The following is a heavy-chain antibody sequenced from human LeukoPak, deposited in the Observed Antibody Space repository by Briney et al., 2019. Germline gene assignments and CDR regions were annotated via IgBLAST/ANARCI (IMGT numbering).Heavy chain of an antibody. CDR1: GFTFNSYD. Sequence: PGGSLRLSFAASGFTFNSYDMHWVRQAQGEGLEWVSSIGTAGDTYYPGSVKGRFTISRENAKNSLYLQMNSLRAEDTAVYYCARDRRGSSRELDAFDIWGQGTMVTVSS. CDR2: IGTAGDT. CDR3: ARDRRGSSRELDAFDI. J-gene: IGHJ3*02. D-gene: IGHD6-13*01. V-gene: IGHV3-13*01.